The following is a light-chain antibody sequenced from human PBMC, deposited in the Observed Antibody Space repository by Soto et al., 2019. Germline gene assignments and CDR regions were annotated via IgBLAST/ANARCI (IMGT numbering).Light chain of an antibody. V-gene: IGLV1-44*01. CDR2: SNN. J-gene: IGLJ2*01. Sequence: QPVLTQPPSASGTPGQRVSISCSGSRSNIGSNTVNWYQQVPGTAPKLLIYSNNQRPSGVPDRFSGSKSGTSASLAISGLQSEDEADYYCAAWDDSLNGPVFGGGTKVTVL. CDR3: AAWDDSLNGPV. CDR1: RSNIGSNT.